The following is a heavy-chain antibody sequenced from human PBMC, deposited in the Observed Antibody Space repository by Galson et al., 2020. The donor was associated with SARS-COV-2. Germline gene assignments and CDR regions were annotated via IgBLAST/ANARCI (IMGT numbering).Heavy chain of an antibody. CDR3: ASTYSGLLFFKH. V-gene: IGHV4-38-2*01. CDR2: IYHSAAT. D-gene: IGHD1-26*01. J-gene: IGHJ1*01. Sequence: SETLSLTCVVSGDSINSALYWSWIRQPPGKGLEWIGSIYHSAATYYNPSLKSRVTISLDTSKTQFSLKLNSVTAADTAVYYCASTYSGLLFFKHWGQGSLVTVSS. CDR1: GDSINSALY.